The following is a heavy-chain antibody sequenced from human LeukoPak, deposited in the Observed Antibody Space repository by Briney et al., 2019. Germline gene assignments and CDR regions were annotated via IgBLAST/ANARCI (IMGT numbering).Heavy chain of an antibody. D-gene: IGHD6-19*01. CDR2: IITYNGNT. V-gene: IGHV1-18*01. CDR1: GYTFTNYG. Sequence: AASVKVSCKASGYTFTNYGISWVRQAPGQGLEWMGYIITYNGNTNYAQKLQGRVTMTTDTSTSTAYMELRSLRSDDTAVYYCARGGEGPRLAGSFWGQGTLVTVSS. J-gene: IGHJ4*02. CDR3: ARGGEGPRLAGSF.